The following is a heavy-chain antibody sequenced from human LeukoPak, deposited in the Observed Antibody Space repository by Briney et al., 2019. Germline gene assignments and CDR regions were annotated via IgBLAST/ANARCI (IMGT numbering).Heavy chain of an antibody. Sequence: ASVKVSCKASGGTFSSYAISWVRQAPGQGLEWMGRIIPIFGTANYAQKFQGRVTITTDESTSTAYMELSSLRSEDTAVYYGARDAYYDSSGYYLLFDYWGQGTLVTVSS. CDR1: GGTFSSYA. V-gene: IGHV1-69*05. J-gene: IGHJ4*02. CDR3: ARDAYYDSSGYYLLFDY. CDR2: IIPIFGTA. D-gene: IGHD3-22*01.